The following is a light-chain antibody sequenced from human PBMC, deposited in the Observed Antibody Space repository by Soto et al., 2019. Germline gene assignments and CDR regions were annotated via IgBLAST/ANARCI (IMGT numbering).Light chain of an antibody. J-gene: IGKJ2*01. CDR1: QSVSTY. V-gene: IGKV3-11*01. Sequence: EIVLTQSPATLSLSPGERATLSCRASQSVSTYLAWYQQKPGLAPRLLIYDVSNRATGIPSRFSGSGSGTDFTLTISSLEPEDFAVYYCQQRYTFGQGTKLEIK. CDR3: QQRYT. CDR2: DVS.